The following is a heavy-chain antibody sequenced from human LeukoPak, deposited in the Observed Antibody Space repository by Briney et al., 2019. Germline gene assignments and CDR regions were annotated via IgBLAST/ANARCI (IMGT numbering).Heavy chain of an antibody. D-gene: IGHD2-21*02. CDR2: ISGSGGST. CDR1: GFTFSSYA. CDR3: ARDQVGGHYQF. Sequence: GGSLRLSCAASGFTFSSYAMSWVRQTPGKGLEWVSAISGSGGSTYYADSVKGRFTISRDNVKNSLYLQMSYLRAEDTAVYYCARDQVGGHYQFWGQGALVAVSS. V-gene: IGHV3-23*01. J-gene: IGHJ4*02.